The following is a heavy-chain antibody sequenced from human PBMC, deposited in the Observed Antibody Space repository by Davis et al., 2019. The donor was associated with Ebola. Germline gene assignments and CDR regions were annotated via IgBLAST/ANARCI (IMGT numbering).Heavy chain of an antibody. J-gene: IGHJ4*02. CDR1: GGTFSSYA. D-gene: IGHD3-10*01. V-gene: IGHV1-69*05. CDR3: ARGLRVVQGILDY. CDR2: IIPIFGTA. Sequence: SVKVSCKASGGTFSSYAISWVRQAPGQGLEWMGGIIPIFGTANYAQKFQGRVTMTRDTSTSTVYMELSSLRSEDTAVYYCARGLRVVQGILDYWGQGTLVTVSS.